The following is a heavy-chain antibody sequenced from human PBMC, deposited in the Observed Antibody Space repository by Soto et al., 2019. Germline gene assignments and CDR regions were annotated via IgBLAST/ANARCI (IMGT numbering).Heavy chain of an antibody. D-gene: IGHD3-22*01. Sequence: SETLSLTCTVSGGSISSGGYYWSWIRQHPGKGLEWIGYIYYSGSTYYNPSLKSRVTISVDTSKNQFSLKLSSVTAADTAMYYCARPIGALSTTDFTYWGQGTLVTVSS. J-gene: IGHJ4*02. CDR1: GGSISSGGYY. CDR2: IYYSGST. V-gene: IGHV4-31*03. CDR3: ARPIGALSTTDFTY.